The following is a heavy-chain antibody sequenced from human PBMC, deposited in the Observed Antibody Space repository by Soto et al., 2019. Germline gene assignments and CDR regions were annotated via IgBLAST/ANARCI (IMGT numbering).Heavy chain of an antibody. D-gene: IGHD2-15*01. CDR3: EIAPGGQYGMDV. CDR1: GYTFIGYY. CDR2: INANSGGT. Sequence: QVQLVQSGAEVKKPGASVKVSCKASGYTFIGYYMHWVRQAPGQGLEWMGWINANSGGTNYAQKFQGWVTMTRDTSISTAYMELRRLTSDDTSVYYCEIAPGGQYGMDVWGQGTTVTVSS. J-gene: IGHJ6*02. V-gene: IGHV1-2*04.